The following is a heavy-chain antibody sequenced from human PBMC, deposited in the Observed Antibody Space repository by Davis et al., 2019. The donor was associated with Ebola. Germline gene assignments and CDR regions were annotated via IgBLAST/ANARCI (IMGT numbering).Heavy chain of an antibody. D-gene: IGHD3-3*01. CDR3: ARYDFWSGYSNYYMDV. CDR2: ISGSGGST. Sequence: GESLKISCAASGFTFSSYAMSWVRQAPGKGLEWVSAISGSGGSTYYADSVKGRFTISRDNSKNTLYLQMNSLRAEDTAVYYCARYDFWSGYSNYYMDVWGKGTTVTVSS. V-gene: IGHV3-23*01. J-gene: IGHJ6*03. CDR1: GFTFSSYA.